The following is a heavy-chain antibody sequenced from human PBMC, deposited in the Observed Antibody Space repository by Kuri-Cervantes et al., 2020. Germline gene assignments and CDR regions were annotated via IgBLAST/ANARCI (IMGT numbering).Heavy chain of an antibody. V-gene: IGHV3-7*02. Sequence: GGSLRLSCAASGFTFSSAWMSWVRQAPGKGLEWVANIKQDGSEKYYVDSVKGRFTISRDNAKNSLFLQMNSLRAEDTAVYYCATAVAGTSYWFDPWGQGTLVTVSS. CDR1: GFTFSSAW. J-gene: IGHJ5*02. D-gene: IGHD6-19*01. CDR3: ATAVAGTSYWFDP. CDR2: IKQDGSEK.